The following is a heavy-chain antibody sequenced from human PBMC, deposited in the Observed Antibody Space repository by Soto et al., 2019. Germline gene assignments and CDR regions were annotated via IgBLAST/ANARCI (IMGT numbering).Heavy chain of an antibody. V-gene: IGHV4-59*08. CDR1: GGSLIGYC. CDR3: ARMSYFYDKWYFDL. CDR2: VYYSGTT. D-gene: IGHD3-22*01. Sequence: SETLSLTCTVDGGSLIGYCWSWIRQPPGKGLEWIGYVYYSGTTDYIPSLKSRLSMSIDKSQIQFTLKLNSVTTADTATYYCARMSYFYDKWYFDLWGRGTLVTVSS. J-gene: IGHJ2*01.